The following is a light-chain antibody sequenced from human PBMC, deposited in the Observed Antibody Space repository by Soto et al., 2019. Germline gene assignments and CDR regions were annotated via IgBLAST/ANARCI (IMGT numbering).Light chain of an antibody. Sequence: EIVLTQSPVTLSLSPGERATLSCRASQSVSSYSCWYQQKPGQAPRLLIYGASTRATGIPARFSGSGSGTEFTLTINSLQSEGFAVYYCQQYNNWPRTFGQGTKVDIK. J-gene: IGKJ1*01. CDR3: QQYNNWPRT. V-gene: IGKV3-15*01. CDR2: GAS. CDR1: QSVSSY.